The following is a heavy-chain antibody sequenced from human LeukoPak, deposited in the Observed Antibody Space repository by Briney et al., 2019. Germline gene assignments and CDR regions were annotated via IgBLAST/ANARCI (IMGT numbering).Heavy chain of an antibody. D-gene: IGHD2-2*02. CDR2: INHSGST. Sequence: PSETLSLTCAVYGGSFSGYYWSWIRQPPGKGLEWIGEINHSGSTNYNPSLKSRVTISVDTSKNQFSLKLSSVTAADTAVYYCARVRGYCSSTSCYTKRFDPWGQGTLVTVSS. V-gene: IGHV4-34*01. CDR1: GGSFSGYY. CDR3: ARVRGYCSSTSCYTKRFDP. J-gene: IGHJ5*02.